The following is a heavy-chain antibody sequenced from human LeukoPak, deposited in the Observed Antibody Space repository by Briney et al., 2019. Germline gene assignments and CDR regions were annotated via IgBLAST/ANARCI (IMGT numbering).Heavy chain of an antibody. D-gene: IGHD6-19*01. CDR3: ARASSGWYGY. Sequence: PGGSLRLSCVVPGFTFSSYAMHWVRQAPGKGLEYVSAISSNGGSTYYANSVKGRFTIPRDNSKNTLYLQMGSLRVEDMAVYYCARASSGWYGYWGQGTLVTVSS. J-gene: IGHJ4*02. V-gene: IGHV3-64*01. CDR1: GFTFSSYA. CDR2: ISSNGGST.